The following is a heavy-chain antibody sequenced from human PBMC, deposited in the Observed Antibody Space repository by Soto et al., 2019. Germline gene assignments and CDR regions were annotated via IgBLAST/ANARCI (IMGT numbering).Heavy chain of an antibody. CDR1: GYTFTSYA. CDR2: INTNTGNP. J-gene: IGHJ5*02. D-gene: IGHD3-10*01. V-gene: IGHV7-4-1*01. CDR3: AREVVRGVIGGYNWFDP. Sequence: ASVKVSCKASGYTFTSYAMNWVRQAPGQGLEWMGWINTNTGNPTYAQGFTGRFVFSLDTSVSTAYLQICSLKAEDTAVYYGAREVVRGVIGGYNWFDPWGQGTLVTVSS.